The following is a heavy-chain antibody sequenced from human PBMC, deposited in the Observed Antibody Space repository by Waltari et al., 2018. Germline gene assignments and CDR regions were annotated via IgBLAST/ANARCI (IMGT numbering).Heavy chain of an antibody. J-gene: IGHJ6*02. CDR3: ARDYGSYYYYGMDV. CDR2: IIPIFGTA. D-gene: IGHD1-1*01. CDR1: GGTFSSYA. Sequence: QVQLVQSGAEVKKPGSSVKVSCKASGGTFSSYAISWVRQAPGQGLEWMGGIIPIFGTANYAQKFQGRATITTDESTSTAYMELSSLRSEDTAVYYCARDYGSYYYYGMDVWGQGTTVTVSS. V-gene: IGHV1-69*05.